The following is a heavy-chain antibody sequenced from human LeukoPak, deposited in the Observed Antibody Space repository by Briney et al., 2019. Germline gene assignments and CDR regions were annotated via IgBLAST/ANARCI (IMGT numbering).Heavy chain of an antibody. Sequence: GESLKISCKGSGYSFTTYCIGWVRQMPGKGLEWMGIIYPGDSDTRYSPSFQGQVTISADKSISTAYLQWSSLKASDTAMYYCARLRRDGSDAFDVWGQGTMVTVSS. J-gene: IGHJ3*01. CDR3: ARLRRDGSDAFDV. CDR1: GYSFTTYC. CDR2: IYPGDSDT. V-gene: IGHV5-51*01. D-gene: IGHD5-24*01.